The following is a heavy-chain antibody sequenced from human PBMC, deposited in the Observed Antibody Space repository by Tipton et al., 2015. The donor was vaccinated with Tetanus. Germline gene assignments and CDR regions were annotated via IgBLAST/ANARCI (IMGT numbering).Heavy chain of an antibody. J-gene: IGHJ6*02. V-gene: IGHV1-8*01. CDR3: ARIAVAKYDYYGMDV. D-gene: IGHD6-19*01. CDR2: MNPNSGNT. CDR1: GYTFTSYD. Sequence: QSGPEVKKPGASVKVSCKASGYTFTSYDINWVRQATGQGLEWMGWMNPNSGNTGYAQKFQGRVTMTRNTSISTAYMELSSLRSEDTAVYYCARIAVAKYDYYGMDVWGQGTTVTVSS.